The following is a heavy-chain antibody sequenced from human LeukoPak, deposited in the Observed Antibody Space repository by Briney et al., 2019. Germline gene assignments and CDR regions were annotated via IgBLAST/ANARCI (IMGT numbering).Heavy chain of an antibody. CDR3: ARVNGDYGASYYYYYMDV. Sequence: GGSLRLSCAASGFTFDDYGMSWVRQAPGKGLEWVSGINWNGGSTGYADSVKGRFTISRDNAKNSLYLQMNSLRAEDTALYYCARVNGDYGASYYYYYMDVWGKGTTVTVSS. CDR1: GFTFDDYG. CDR2: INWNGGST. V-gene: IGHV3-20*04. D-gene: IGHD4-17*01. J-gene: IGHJ6*03.